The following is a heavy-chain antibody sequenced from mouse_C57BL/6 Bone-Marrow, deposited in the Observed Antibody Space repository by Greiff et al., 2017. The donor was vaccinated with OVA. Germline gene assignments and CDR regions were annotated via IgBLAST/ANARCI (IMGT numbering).Heavy chain of an antibody. V-gene: IGHV5-6*01. D-gene: IGHD2-2*01. CDR1: GFTFSSYG. Sequence: EVKLVESGGDLVKPGGSLKLSCAASGFTFSSYGMSWVRQTPDKRLEWVATISSGGSYTYYPDSVKGRFTISRDNAKNTLYLQMSSLKSEDTAMYYCARNGYDDAMYYWGQGTSVTVSS. J-gene: IGHJ4*01. CDR3: ARNGYDDAMYY. CDR2: ISSGGSYT.